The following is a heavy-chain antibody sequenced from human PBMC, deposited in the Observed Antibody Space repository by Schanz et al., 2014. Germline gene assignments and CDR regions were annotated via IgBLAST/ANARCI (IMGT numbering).Heavy chain of an antibody. CDR2: LSSDESRK. CDR3: AKGVGGGLLLGSTFDN. CDR1: GFTFDPYA. Sequence: MQLVESGGGVVQPGGSLRLSCAASGFTFDPYAMHWLRQSPGKGLEWVAVLSSDESRKFYADSEKGRFTISRDNSKNTVYLEMNNVRVDDTAVYYCAKGVGGGLLLGSTFDNWGQGTMVTVSS. J-gene: IGHJ3*02. V-gene: IGHV3-30-3*01. D-gene: IGHD3-16*01.